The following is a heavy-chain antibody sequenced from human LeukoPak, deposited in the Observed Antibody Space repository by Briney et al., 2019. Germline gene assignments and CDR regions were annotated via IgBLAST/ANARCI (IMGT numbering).Heavy chain of an antibody. CDR1: GGSTSKYY. D-gene: IGHD1-26*01. CDR3: AGNTRWALDY. CDR2: IYYSGST. V-gene: IGHV4-59*01. Sequence: SETLSLTCIVSGGSTSKYYWSWVRQPPGKGLEWLGYIYYSGSTNYNPSLKSRVTISVDTSKNQFSLRLTSVTAADTAVYYCAGNTRWALDYWGQGTLVTVSS. J-gene: IGHJ4*02.